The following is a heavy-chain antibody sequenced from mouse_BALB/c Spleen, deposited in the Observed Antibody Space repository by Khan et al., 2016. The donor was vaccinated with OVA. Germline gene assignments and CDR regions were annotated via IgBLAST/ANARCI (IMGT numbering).Heavy chain of an antibody. CDR1: GYTFTNYW. Sequence: QVQLQQSGAELAKPGASVKMSCKASGYTFTNYWMPWVKQRPGQGLEWIGNINPSTGYTEYNQKFKEKATLTADNSSSTAYLQLSGLTSEDSAVLYCVNNGSSSAWFTYWGQGTLVTVSA. V-gene: IGHV1-7*01. CDR2: INPSTGYT. J-gene: IGHJ3*01. D-gene: IGHD1-1*01. CDR3: VNNGSSSAWFTY.